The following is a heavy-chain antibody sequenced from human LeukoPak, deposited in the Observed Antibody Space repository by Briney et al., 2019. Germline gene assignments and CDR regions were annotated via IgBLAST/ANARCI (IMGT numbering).Heavy chain of an antibody. Sequence: GGSLRLSCVASGVSISGQWMNWVRQAPGQGLEWVANIKHDGSEEYYVDSVKGRFTISRDDGRNSVSLQMNSVRAEDTAVYFCAKDSGTYYKAFDYWGQGTLVTVSS. CDR3: AKDSGTYYKAFDY. J-gene: IGHJ4*02. D-gene: IGHD1-26*01. CDR2: IKHDGSEE. CDR1: GVSISGQW. V-gene: IGHV3-7*01.